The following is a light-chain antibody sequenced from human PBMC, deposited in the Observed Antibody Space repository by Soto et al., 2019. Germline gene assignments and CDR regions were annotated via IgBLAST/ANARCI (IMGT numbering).Light chain of an antibody. CDR1: QTVRTNY. CDR3: QQYSDSPLT. Sequence: EIVLTQSPGTLSLSPGERATLSCRASQTVRTNYLACFQHKPGQAPRLLIYGASSRATGIPDRFSGSGSGTDFTLTINRLEPEDFAVYFCQQYSDSPLTFGGGTKVEIK. CDR2: GAS. J-gene: IGKJ4*01. V-gene: IGKV3-20*01.